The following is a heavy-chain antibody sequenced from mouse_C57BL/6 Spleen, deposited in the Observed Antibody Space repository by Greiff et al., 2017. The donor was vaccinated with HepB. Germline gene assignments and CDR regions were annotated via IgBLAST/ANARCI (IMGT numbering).Heavy chain of an antibody. V-gene: IGHV1-81*01. J-gene: IGHJ3*01. CDR2: IYPRSGNT. CDR3: ARDYGSGRAWFAY. CDR1: GYTFTSYG. D-gene: IGHD1-1*01. Sequence: VQLQQSGAELARPGASVKLSCKASGYTFTSYGISWVKQRTGQGLEWIGEIYPRSGNTYYNEKFKGKATLTADKSSSTAYMELGSLTSEDAAVYCCARDYGSGRAWFAYWGQGTLVTVSA.